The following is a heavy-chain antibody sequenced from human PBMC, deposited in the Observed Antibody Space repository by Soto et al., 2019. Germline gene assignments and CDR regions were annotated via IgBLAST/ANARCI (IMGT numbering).Heavy chain of an antibody. CDR1: GYTFTDYY. CDR2: INPNSGGT. D-gene: IGHD2-2*01. V-gene: IGHV1-2*04. J-gene: IGHJ6*02. Sequence: ASVKVSCKASGYTFTDYYMHWVRQAPGQGLEWMGSINPNSGGTNYAQKFQGWVTVTRDTSISTAYMELSRLKSDDTAVYYCARDAAFCSSTSCYVAFYYAMDVWGQGTTVTVSS. CDR3: ARDAAFCSSTSCYVAFYYAMDV.